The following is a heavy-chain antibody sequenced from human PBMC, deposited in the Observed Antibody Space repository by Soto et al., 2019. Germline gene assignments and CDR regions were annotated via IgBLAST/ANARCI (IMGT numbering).Heavy chain of an antibody. CDR1: GFTFSSYA. D-gene: IGHD3-22*01. V-gene: IGHV3-23*01. CDR3: AKDKVKGRYYDSSGYSGGAFDI. CDR2: ISGSGGST. Sequence: GGSLRLSCAASGFTFSSYAMSWVRQAPGKGLEWVSAISGSGGSTYYADSVKGRFTISRDNSKNTLYLQMNSLRAEDTAVYYCAKDKVKGRYYDSSGYSGGAFDIWGQGTMVTVSS. J-gene: IGHJ3*02.